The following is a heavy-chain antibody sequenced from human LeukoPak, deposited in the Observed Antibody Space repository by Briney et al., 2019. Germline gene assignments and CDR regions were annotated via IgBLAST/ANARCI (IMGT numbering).Heavy chain of an antibody. D-gene: IGHD5-18*01. CDR3: ARGRGQLWLRSGAFDY. CDR1: GGSFSGYY. Sequence: PSETLSLTCAVYGGSFSGYYWSWIRQPPGKGLEWIGEINHSGSTNYNPSLKSRVTISVDTSKNQFSLKLSSVTAADTAVYYCARGRGQLWLRSGAFDYWGQGTLVTVSS. CDR2: INHSGST. J-gene: IGHJ4*02. V-gene: IGHV4-34*01.